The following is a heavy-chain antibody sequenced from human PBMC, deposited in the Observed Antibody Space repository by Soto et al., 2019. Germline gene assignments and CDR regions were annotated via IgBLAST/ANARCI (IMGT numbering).Heavy chain of an antibody. CDR3: ARAVRVTMIGGYYYYGRGG. CDR2: IYPGDSDT. V-gene: IGHV5-51*01. D-gene: IGHD3-22*01. Sequence: GESLKISCKGSGYSFTSYWIGWVRQMPGKGLKWMGIIYPGDSDTRYSPSFQGQVTISADKSISTAYLQWSSLTASDAAMFYCARAVRVTMIGGYYYYGRGGWGQGTRVTVSS. J-gene: IGHJ6*02. CDR1: GYSFTSYW.